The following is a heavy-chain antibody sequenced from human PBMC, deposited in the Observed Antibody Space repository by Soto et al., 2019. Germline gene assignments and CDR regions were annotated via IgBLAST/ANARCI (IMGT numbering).Heavy chain of an antibody. CDR3: ARDNCYRAFDH. CDR2: LIPTFGTE. CDR1: GVTFANYA. D-gene: IGHD2-21*01. V-gene: IGHV1-69*12. Sequence: QVQLVQSGAEVKKPGSSVKVSCEASGVTFANYAVTWVRQAPGQGLEGMGSLIPTFGTERYAQKLHGRVTNTADEASITAYMELSGLTYDDSAVYYCARDNCYRAFDHWGQGTRVTVSS. J-gene: IGHJ4*02.